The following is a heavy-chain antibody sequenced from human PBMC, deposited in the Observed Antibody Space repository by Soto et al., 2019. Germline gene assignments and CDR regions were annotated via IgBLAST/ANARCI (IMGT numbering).Heavy chain of an antibody. CDR1: GFTFDNCG. V-gene: IGHV3-9*01. CDR2: ISWDSSTI. D-gene: IGHD2-15*01. CDR3: VQGRYPTMATPLDH. J-gene: IGHJ4*02. Sequence: EVQLVESGGGLVQPGRSLRLSCAASGFTFDNCGMHWVRQAPGKGLEWVAGISWDSSTIGCADSVKGRFIISRDDAKNSLYLQMDSLRGEDTALYYCVQGRYPTMATPLDHWGQGTQVIVSS.